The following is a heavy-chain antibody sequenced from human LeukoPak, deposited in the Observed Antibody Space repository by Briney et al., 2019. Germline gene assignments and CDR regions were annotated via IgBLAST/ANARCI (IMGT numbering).Heavy chain of an antibody. J-gene: IGHJ4*02. CDR3: ARELYYVWSY. D-gene: IGHD3-16*01. Sequence: GGSLRLSCAASGFTFSSYGMHWVRQAPGKGLEWVAVISYDGSNKYYADSVKGRFTISRDNSKNTLYLQMNSLRAEDTAVYYCARELYYVWSYWGQGTLVTVSS. CDR2: ISYDGSNK. V-gene: IGHV3-30*03. CDR1: GFTFSSYG.